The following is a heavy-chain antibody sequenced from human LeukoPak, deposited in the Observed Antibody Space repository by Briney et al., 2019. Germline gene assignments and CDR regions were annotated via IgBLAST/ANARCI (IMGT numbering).Heavy chain of an antibody. CDR2: INHSGST. CDR1: GGSVSSYY. V-gene: IGHV4-34*01. CDR3: ARGDDLIGPWTRWFDP. Sequence: PSETLSLTCTVSGGSVSSYYWSWIRQPPGKGLEWIGEINHSGSTNYNPSLKSRVTISVDTSKNQFSLKLSSVTAADTAVYYCARGDDLIGPWTRWFDPWGQGTLVTVSS. J-gene: IGHJ5*02. D-gene: IGHD3-16*01.